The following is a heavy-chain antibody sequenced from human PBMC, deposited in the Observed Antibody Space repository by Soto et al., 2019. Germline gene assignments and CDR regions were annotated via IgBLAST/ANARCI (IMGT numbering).Heavy chain of an antibody. CDR1: GGSFSGYY. D-gene: IGHD2-15*01. CDR2: INHSGST. Sequence: SETLSLTCAVCGGSFSGYYWSWIRQPPGKGLEWIGEINHSGSTNYNPSLKSRVTISVDTSKNQFSLKLSSVTAADTAVYYCAREKETAGSNWFDPWGQGTLVTVSS. CDR3: AREKETAGSNWFDP. J-gene: IGHJ5*02. V-gene: IGHV4-34*01.